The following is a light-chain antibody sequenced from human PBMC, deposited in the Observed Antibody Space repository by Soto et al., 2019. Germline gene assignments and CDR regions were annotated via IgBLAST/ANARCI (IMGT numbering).Light chain of an antibody. Sequence: IVLTQSPGTLSLSPGERATLSCRASQSVSSNFLAWHQQKPGQAPRLLIYGASSRATGIPDRFSGSGSGTDFTLTISRLEPEDFAVYYCQQYGSSPQTFGQGTKVDI. CDR3: QQYGSSPQT. J-gene: IGKJ1*01. CDR2: GAS. CDR1: QSVSSNF. V-gene: IGKV3-20*01.